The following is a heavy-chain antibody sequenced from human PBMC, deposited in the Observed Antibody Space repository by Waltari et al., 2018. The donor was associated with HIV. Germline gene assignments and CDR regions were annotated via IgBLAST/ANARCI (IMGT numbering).Heavy chain of an antibody. CDR2: ISYDVSNK. V-gene: IGHV3-30-3*01. CDR1: GFTFSSYA. Sequence: QVQLVESGGGVVQPGRSLRLSCAASGFTFSSYAMHWVRQAPGKGLEWVAVISYDVSNKSYADAVKGRFTISRDNARNTLYLQMNSLRAEDTAVYYCARGPPYWYDSSGYYDYWGQGTLVTVSS. J-gene: IGHJ4*02. D-gene: IGHD3-22*01. CDR3: ARGPPYWYDSSGYYDY.